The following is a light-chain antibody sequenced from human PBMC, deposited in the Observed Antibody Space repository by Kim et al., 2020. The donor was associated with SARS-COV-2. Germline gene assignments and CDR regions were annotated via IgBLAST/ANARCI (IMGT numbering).Light chain of an antibody. CDR3: QTRGTGNWV. V-gene: IGLV4-69*01. Sequence: ASVKLTCTLSSAHSSNPIAWHQQQAEKGPRYLMTLTSDGSHSKGDGIPDRSAGASSGAECYLAISGLQSDDEADYCCQTRGTGNWVFGGGTTLTVL. CDR2: LTSDGSH. CDR1: SAHSSNP. J-gene: IGLJ3*02.